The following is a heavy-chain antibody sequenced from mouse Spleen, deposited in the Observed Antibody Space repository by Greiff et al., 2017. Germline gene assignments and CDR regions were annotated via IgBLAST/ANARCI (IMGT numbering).Heavy chain of an antibody. J-gene: IGHJ1*03. Sequence: EVKLVESGGGLVKPGGSLKLSCAASGFTFSDCEMHWVRQAPERGLEWVAYISGGSNFIYYADTVKGRFTISRDNAKNTLFLLMTSLRSEDTAMYYCARPAYGSRGYFDVWGTGTTVTVSS. D-gene: IGHD1-1*01. V-gene: IGHV5-17*01. CDR1: GFTFSDCE. CDR3: ARPAYGSRGYFDV. CDR2: ISGGSNFI.